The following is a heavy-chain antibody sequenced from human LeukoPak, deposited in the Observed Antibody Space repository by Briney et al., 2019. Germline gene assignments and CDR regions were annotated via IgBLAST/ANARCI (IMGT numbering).Heavy chain of an antibody. Sequence: GGSLRLSCAVSGFPFSIYEMNWVRQAPGKGLEWVSNIGSSGTTIYYADSVKGRFSISRDNAKNSLYLQMNSLRVEDTAVYYCALLAVPSDFDYWGQRALVTVSS. J-gene: IGHJ4*02. V-gene: IGHV3-48*03. CDR2: IGSSGTTI. CDR1: GFPFSIYE. D-gene: IGHD6-19*01. CDR3: ALLAVPSDFDY.